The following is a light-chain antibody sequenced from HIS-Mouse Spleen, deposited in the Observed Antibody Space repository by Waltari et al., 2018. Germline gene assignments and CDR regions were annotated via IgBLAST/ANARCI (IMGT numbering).Light chain of an antibody. CDR1: SSNIGSNT. V-gene: IGLV1-44*01. CDR3: AAWDDSLNGNYV. CDR2: SNN. Sequence: QSVLTQPPSASGTPGQRVTISCSGSSSNIGSNTVNWYQQLPGTAPKLLIYSNNQRPAGVPDRSSGSKSGTSASLAISGLQSDDEADYYCAAWDDSLNGNYVFGTGTKVTVL. J-gene: IGLJ1*01.